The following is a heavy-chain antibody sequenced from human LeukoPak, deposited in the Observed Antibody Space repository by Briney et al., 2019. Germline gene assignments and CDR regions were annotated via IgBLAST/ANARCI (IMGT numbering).Heavy chain of an antibody. D-gene: IGHD6-13*01. Sequence: GGSLRLSCAASGFTFSSDSMNWVRQAPGKGLEWISSISSSSSYIHYADSVKGRFTISRDNAKNSMYLQMNSLRAEDTAVYYCARDRAAEGAYFDYWGQGTLVTVSS. V-gene: IGHV3-21*01. CDR1: GFTFSSDS. CDR2: ISSSSSYI. J-gene: IGHJ4*02. CDR3: ARDRAAEGAYFDY.